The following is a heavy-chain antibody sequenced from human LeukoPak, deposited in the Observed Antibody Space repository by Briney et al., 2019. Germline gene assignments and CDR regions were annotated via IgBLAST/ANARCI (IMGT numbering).Heavy chain of an antibody. CDR3: AGGAGSSWFDP. Sequence: PGGSLRLSCAASGFTFSSYAMHWVRQAPGKGLEWVAVISYDGSNKYYADSVKGRFTISRDNSKNTLYLQMNSLRAEDTAVYYCAGGAGSSWFDPWGQGTPGTV. V-gene: IGHV3-30-3*01. CDR1: GFTFSSYA. CDR2: ISYDGSNK. J-gene: IGHJ5*02. D-gene: IGHD6-13*01.